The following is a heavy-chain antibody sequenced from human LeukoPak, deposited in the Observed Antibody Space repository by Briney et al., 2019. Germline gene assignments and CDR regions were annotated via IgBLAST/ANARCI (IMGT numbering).Heavy chain of an antibody. CDR1: GYSFTSYW. CDR3: ARRPYDSSGYNFDY. Sequence: GESLQISCKGSGYSFTSYWIGWVRQLPGKGLEWMGIIYPGDSDTRYSPSFQGQVTISAGKSISTAYLQWSSLKASDTAMYYCARRPYDSSGYNFDYWGQGTLVTVSS. CDR2: IYPGDSDT. V-gene: IGHV5-51*01. J-gene: IGHJ4*02. D-gene: IGHD3-22*01.